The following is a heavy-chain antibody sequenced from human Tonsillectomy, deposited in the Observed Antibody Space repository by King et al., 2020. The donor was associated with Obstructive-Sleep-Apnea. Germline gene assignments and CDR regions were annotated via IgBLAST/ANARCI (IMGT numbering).Heavy chain of an antibody. CDR3: ARTGVAGIIGWFDP. J-gene: IGHJ5*02. Sequence: VQLQESGPGLVKPSETLSLTCTVSGGSISSYYWSWIRQPPVMGLGWIGYIFYPGSTNYNPSLKSRVTISVDTSKNQFSLRLSSVTAADTAVYYCARTGVAGIIGWFDPWGQGTLVTVSS. D-gene: IGHD6-19*01. CDR2: IFYPGST. V-gene: IGHV4-59*01. CDR1: GGSISSYY.